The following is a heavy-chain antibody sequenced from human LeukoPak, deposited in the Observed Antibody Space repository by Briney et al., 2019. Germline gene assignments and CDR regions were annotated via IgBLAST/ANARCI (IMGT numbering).Heavy chain of an antibody. D-gene: IGHD5-12*01. J-gene: IGHJ4*02. Sequence: SQTLSLTCAVSGGSISSGGYSWSWIRQPPGKGLEWIGYIYHSGSTYYNPSLKSRVTISVDRSKNQFSLKLSSVTAADTAVYYCARDQGGYSGYDSYYFYYWGQGTLVTVSS. V-gene: IGHV4-30-2*01. CDR3: ARDQGGYSGYDSYYFYY. CDR1: GGSISSGGYS. CDR2: IYHSGST.